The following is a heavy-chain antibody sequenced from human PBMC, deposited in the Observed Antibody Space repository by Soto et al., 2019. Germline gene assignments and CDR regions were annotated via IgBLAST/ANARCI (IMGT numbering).Heavy chain of an antibody. D-gene: IGHD4-17*01. V-gene: IGHV5-51*01. CDR3: ARQGTAVTLDV. CDR2: INPGGSDT. CDR1: GYSFTSYW. J-gene: IGHJ6*02. Sequence: GESLKISCQGSGYSFTSYWIGWVRQMPGKGLEWMGIINPGGSDTRYSPSVQGQDIISVDKSISTAYVQWSSLKASDTAIYYCARQGTAVTLDVWGQGTTVTVSS.